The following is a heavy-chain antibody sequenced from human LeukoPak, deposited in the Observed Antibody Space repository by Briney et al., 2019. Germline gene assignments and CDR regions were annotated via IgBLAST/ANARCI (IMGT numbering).Heavy chain of an antibody. CDR1: VFSFTNYW. CDR3: ARRFDQGGFDY. D-gene: IGHD2-15*01. CDR2: IYPGDSDT. V-gene: IGHV5-51*01. J-gene: IGHJ4*02. Sequence: GESLKISCKASVFSFTNYWIAWVRQTPGQGLEWMGSIYPGDSDTRYSPSFQGQVTISADKSISTAYLQWSSLKASDTAMYYCARRFDQGGFDYWGQGTLVTVSS.